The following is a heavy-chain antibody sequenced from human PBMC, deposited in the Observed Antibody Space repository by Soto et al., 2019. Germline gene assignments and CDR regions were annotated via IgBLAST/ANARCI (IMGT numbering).Heavy chain of an antibody. CDR3: ARGEGVGGPCYSLAGSFYYFMDV. Sequence: EVQLVESGGGLVQPGGSLRLSCAASGFTFSNYWMYWVRQAPGKGLVWVSRIHSDGSVSSYADSVKGRLTISRDNVKNTLYLQMDSLRAEDTAVNYYARGEGVGGPCYSLAGSFYYFMDVWGKGTTVTVFS. V-gene: IGHV3-74*01. D-gene: IGHD2-15*01. CDR1: GFTFSNYW. CDR2: IHSDGSVS. J-gene: IGHJ6*03.